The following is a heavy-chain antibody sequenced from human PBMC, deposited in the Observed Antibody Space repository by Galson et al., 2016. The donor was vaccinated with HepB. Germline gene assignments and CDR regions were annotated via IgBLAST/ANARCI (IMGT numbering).Heavy chain of an antibody. J-gene: IGHJ5*02. D-gene: IGHD2-21*01. CDR2: IYHSGSS. CDR3: ARFLASDAGQNRFDP. Sequence: SETLSLTCAVSGAFISSGDWWSWVRQTPGKGLEWIGEIYHSGSSNYNPSLKSRVTISVDKGKDQFSLRVTSVTAADAAVSYCARFLASDAGQNRFDPLGQGILVTVSS. V-gene: IGHV4-4*02. CDR1: GAFISSGDW.